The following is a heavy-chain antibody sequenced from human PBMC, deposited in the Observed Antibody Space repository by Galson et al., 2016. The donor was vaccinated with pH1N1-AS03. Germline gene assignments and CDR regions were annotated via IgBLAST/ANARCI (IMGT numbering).Heavy chain of an antibody. V-gene: IGHV1-3*04. CDR3: ARAPNLRFTHGFVDNGFDP. CDR2: INTGSGNA. Sequence: SVKVSCKASGYSFTSYAIHWVRQAPGQRLEWMGRINTGSGNARYSQKFHDRVTLTRDTSATTAYMELSSLTSEDTSLYYCARAPNLRFTHGFVDNGFDPWGQGTLVTVSS. D-gene: IGHD3-3*01. J-gene: IGHJ5*02. CDR1: GYSFTSYA.